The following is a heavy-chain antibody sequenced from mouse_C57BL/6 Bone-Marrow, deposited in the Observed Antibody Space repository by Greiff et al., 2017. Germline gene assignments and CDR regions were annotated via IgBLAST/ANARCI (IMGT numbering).Heavy chain of an antibody. V-gene: IGHV1-69*01. CDR3: AAIYYYGSSSYYYAMDY. Sequence: QVQLQQPGAELVMPGASVKLSCKASGYTFTSYWMHWVKQRPGQGLEWIGEIDPSDSSTNYNQKFKGKSTLTVDKSSSTAYMQLSSLTSEDSAVYYCAAIYYYGSSSYYYAMDYWGQGTSVTVSS. CDR1: GYTFTSYW. J-gene: IGHJ4*01. D-gene: IGHD1-1*01. CDR2: IDPSDSST.